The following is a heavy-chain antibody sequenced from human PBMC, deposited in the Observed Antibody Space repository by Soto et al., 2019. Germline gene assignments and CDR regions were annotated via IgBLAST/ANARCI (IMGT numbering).Heavy chain of an antibody. J-gene: IGHJ4*02. CDR1: GGSFSGYY. CDR3: ARAMVRGVILH. CDR2: INHSGST. D-gene: IGHD3-10*01. V-gene: IGHV4-34*01. Sequence: LSLTCAVYGGSFSGYYWSWIRQPPGKGLEWIGEINHSGSTNYNPSLKSRVTISVDTSKNQFSLKLSSVTAADTAVYYCARAMVRGVILHWGQGTLVTVSS.